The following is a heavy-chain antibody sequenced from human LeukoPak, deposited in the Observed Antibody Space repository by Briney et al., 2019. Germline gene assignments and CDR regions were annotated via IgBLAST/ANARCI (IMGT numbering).Heavy chain of an antibody. D-gene: IGHD1-26*01. CDR3: AKDRIIVIPGPYSWLDS. CDR2: ISFDGSNK. V-gene: IGHV3-30*04. J-gene: IGHJ5*01. Sequence: PGRSLRLSCAASGFTFSTYAIHWVRQAPGKGLEWVAVISFDGSNKYYADSVKGRFTISRDNSNNTLYLQMNSLRAEDTALYFCAKDRIIVIPGPYSWLDSWGQGALVTVSS. CDR1: GFTFSTYA.